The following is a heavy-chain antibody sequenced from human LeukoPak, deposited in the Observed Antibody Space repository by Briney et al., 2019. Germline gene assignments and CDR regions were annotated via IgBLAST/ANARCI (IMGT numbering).Heavy chain of an antibody. J-gene: IGHJ5*02. CDR2: ISAYNGNT. Sequence: PGGSLRLSCAASGFTFTSYGVSWVRQAPGQGLEWMGWISAYNGNTNYAQKLQGRVTMTTDTSTSTAYMELRSLRSDDTAVYYCARVIGYSGYDRYNWFDPWGQGTLVTVSS. CDR3: ARVIGYSGYDRYNWFDP. V-gene: IGHV1-18*01. D-gene: IGHD5-12*01. CDR1: GFTFTSYG.